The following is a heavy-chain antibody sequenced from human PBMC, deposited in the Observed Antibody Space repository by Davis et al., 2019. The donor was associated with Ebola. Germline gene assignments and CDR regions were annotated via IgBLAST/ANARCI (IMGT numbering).Heavy chain of an antibody. CDR3: ARRELYDFWSGPHAFDI. Sequence: GESLKISCKGSGYSFPSYWIGWVRQMPGKGLEWMGIIYPGDSDTRYSPSFQGQVTISADKSISTAYLQWSSLKASDTAMYYCARRELYDFWSGPHAFDIWGQGTMVTVSS. D-gene: IGHD3-3*01. CDR2: IYPGDSDT. V-gene: IGHV5-51*01. J-gene: IGHJ3*02. CDR1: GYSFPSYW.